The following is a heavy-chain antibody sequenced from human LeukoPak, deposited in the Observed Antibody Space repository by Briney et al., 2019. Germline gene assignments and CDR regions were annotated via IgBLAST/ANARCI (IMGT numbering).Heavy chain of an antibody. V-gene: IGHV3-30-3*01. J-gene: IGHJ4*02. CDR3: ARVLSTTVTTKDRYFDY. CDR1: GFTFSSYA. Sequence: GGSLRLSCSGSGFTFSSYAMHWVRQAPGKGLEGVAVISYDGSNKYYADSVKGRFTISRDNSKKVLYLQMNRLRAEDTAVYYCARVLSTTVTTKDRYFDYWGQGTLVTVSS. CDR2: ISYDGSNK. D-gene: IGHD4-17*01.